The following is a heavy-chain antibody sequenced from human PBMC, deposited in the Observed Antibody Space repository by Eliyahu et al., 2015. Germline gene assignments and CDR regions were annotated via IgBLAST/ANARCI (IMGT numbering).Heavy chain of an antibody. Sequence: ESGGGLVQPGGSLRLSCAASGFTFSRYAMNWVRQAPGKGLEWVSTITGSSGSTYYADSVKGRFTIFRDNFRSTLYLQMNTLRAEDTAVYYCAKAPSGPERAPPEPERVPLGRSDDFWSGWTGYYFDYWGQGTLVTVSS. V-gene: IGHV3-23*01. CDR1: GFTFSRYA. CDR3: AKAPSGPERAPPEPERVPLGRSDDFWSGWTGYYFDY. J-gene: IGHJ4*02. D-gene: IGHD3-3*01. CDR2: ITGSSGST.